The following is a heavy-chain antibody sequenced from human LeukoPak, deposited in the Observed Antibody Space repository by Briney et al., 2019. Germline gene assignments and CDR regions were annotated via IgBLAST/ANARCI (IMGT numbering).Heavy chain of an antibody. V-gene: IGHV3-21*01. CDR1: GFAFSSYN. D-gene: IGHD4-11*01. Sequence: GGSLRLSCAGSGFAFSSYNIIWVRQAPGKGLEWVSSISSRSTYIHYADSVKGRFTISRDNARNSLYLEMNSLRVEDTAVYYCARVRPGLPAFDPWGQGTLVTVSS. CDR3: ARVRPGLPAFDP. CDR2: ISSRSTYI. J-gene: IGHJ5*02.